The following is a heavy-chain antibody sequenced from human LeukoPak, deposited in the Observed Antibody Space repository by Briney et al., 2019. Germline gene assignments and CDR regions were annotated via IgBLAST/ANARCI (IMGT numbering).Heavy chain of an antibody. Sequence: GEYLRISCKGSGYHFATYWISWVRQMPGKGLEWMGRIDPSNSYTRYSPSFQGHVTISADKSSSTAYLQWKSLKSSDTAIYYCARLADYWGQGTLVTVSS. V-gene: IGHV5-10-1*01. CDR3: ARLADY. J-gene: IGHJ4*02. CDR1: GYHFATYW. CDR2: IDPSNSYT.